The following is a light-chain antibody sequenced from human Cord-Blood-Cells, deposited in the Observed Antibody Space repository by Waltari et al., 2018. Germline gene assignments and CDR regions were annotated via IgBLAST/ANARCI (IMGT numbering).Light chain of an antibody. J-gene: IGKJ2*01. CDR1: QSISSW. CDR2: KAS. Sequence: DIQMTQSPSTLSASVGDRVTITCRASQSISSWLAWYQQKPGQAPKLLIYKASSLESGVPSRFSGSGSVTEFTLTSSSLQPDDFATYYCQQYNSYWTFGQGTKLEIK. CDR3: QQYNSYWT. V-gene: IGKV1-5*03.